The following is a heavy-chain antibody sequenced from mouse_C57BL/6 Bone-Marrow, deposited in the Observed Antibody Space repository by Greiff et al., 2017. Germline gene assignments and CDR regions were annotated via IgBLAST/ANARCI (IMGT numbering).Heavy chain of an antibody. CDR3: AHGNYFYWYFAV. CDR1: GYTFTSYW. V-gene: IGHV1-72*01. Sequence: VQLQQPGAELVKPGASVKLSCKASGYTFTSYWMHWVKQRPGRGLEWIGRIDPYSGGTKYNEKFKSKATLTVDKPSSTASMQLSSLTSEDSAVYYCAHGNYFYWYFAVWGTGTTVTVSS. J-gene: IGHJ1*03. D-gene: IGHD2-1*01. CDR2: IDPYSGGT.